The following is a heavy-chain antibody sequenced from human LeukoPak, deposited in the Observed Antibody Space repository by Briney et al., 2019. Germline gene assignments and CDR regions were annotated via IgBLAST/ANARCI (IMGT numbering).Heavy chain of an antibody. Sequence: PSETLSLTCTVSGGSISSYYWSWIRQPPGKGLEWIGYIYYSGSANYNPSLKSRVTISVDTSKNQFSLKLSSVTAADTAVYYCAMGYSYGYSDYWGQGTLVTVSS. V-gene: IGHV4-59*01. D-gene: IGHD5-18*01. CDR1: GGSISSYY. J-gene: IGHJ4*02. CDR2: IYYSGSA. CDR3: AMGYSYGYSDY.